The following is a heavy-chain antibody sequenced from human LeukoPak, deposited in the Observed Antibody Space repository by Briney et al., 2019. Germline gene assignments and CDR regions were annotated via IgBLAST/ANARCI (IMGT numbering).Heavy chain of an antibody. J-gene: IGHJ4*02. CDR2: ITYSGGST. CDR3: AKAREDTYYYDSSGYYFATPLDY. D-gene: IGHD3-22*01. CDR1: GFTFTNYG. V-gene: IGHV3-23*01. Sequence: QSGGSLRLSCAASGFTFTNYGMSWFRQAPGKGLEWVSSITYSGGSTYYADSVKGRFTISRDNSKNTLYLQMDSLRAEDTALYYCAKAREDTYYYDSSGYYFATPLDYWGQGTLVTVSS.